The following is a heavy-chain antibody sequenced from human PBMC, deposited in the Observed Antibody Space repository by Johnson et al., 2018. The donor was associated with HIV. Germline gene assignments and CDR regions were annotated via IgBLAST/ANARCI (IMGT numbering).Heavy chain of an antibody. CDR2: ISSDGSNK. CDR1: GFTFSNYD. Sequence: QMQLVESGGGVVQPGRSLRLSCAASGFTFSNYDIHWVRQPPGKGLEWVAVISSDGSNKYYFDSVKGRFTISRDNSKNTLYLQMNSLRPEDTAVYYCARVIDQSFDSILDDAFDIWGQGTLVTVSS. D-gene: IGHD3-22*01. V-gene: IGHV3-30*03. CDR3: ARVIDQSFDSILDDAFDI. J-gene: IGHJ3*02.